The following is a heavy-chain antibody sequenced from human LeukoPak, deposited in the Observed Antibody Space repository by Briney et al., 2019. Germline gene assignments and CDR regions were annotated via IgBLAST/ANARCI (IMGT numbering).Heavy chain of an antibody. V-gene: IGHV3-30*04. D-gene: IGHD2/OR15-2a*01. CDR1: GFTFSSYA. CDR2: ISYDGSDR. Sequence: GGSLRLSCAASGFTFSSYAIHRVRQAPGKGLEWVAIISYDGSDRYYADSVKGRFTISRDNSKNTLCLQMNSLRTEDTAVYYCARETENLDYWGQGTLVTVSS. J-gene: IGHJ4*02. CDR3: ARETENLDY.